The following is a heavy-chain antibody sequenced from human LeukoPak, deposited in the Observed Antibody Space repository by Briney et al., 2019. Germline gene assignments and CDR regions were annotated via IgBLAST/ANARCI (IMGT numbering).Heavy chain of an antibody. D-gene: IGHD6-13*01. CDR2: INHSGST. J-gene: IGHJ4*02. CDR1: GGSFSGYY. Sequence: SETLSLTCAVYGGSFSGYYWSWTRQPPGKGLEWIWEINHSGSTNYNPSLKSRVTISVDTSKNQFSLKLSSVTAADTAVYYCARVRQQLVLYYFDYWGQGTLVTVSS. CDR3: ARVRQQLVLYYFDY. V-gene: IGHV4-34*01.